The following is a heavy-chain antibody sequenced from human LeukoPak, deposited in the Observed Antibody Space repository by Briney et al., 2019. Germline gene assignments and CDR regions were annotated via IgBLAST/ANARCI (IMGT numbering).Heavy chain of an antibody. Sequence: GGSLRLSRAEPGFSSIDVRMSTGCQAPGKGLEWAASIKQDGSETYYVDSVKGRFAISRYNAKNSLYLQMSGLRAEDTAVNYSAREPLYAGNSPHLYWGQGTLVTVSA. D-gene: IGHD4-23*01. V-gene: IGHV3-7*01. J-gene: IGHJ4*02. CDR1: GFSSIDVR. CDR3: AREPLYAGNSPHLY. CDR2: IKQDGSET.